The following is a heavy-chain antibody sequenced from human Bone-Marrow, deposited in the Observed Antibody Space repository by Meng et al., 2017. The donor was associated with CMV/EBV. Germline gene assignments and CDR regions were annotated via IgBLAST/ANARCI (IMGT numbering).Heavy chain of an antibody. D-gene: IGHD2-2*02. CDR2: INHSGST. CDR3: ARAPANIVVVPAAIGGNYFDY. CDR1: FSGYY. J-gene: IGHJ4*02. V-gene: IGHV4-34*01. Sequence: FSGYYWSWNRQPPGRGLEWIGEINHSGSTNYSPSLKSRVTISVDTSKNQFSLKLSSVTAADTAVYYCARAPANIVVVPAAIGGNYFDYWGQGTLVTVSS.